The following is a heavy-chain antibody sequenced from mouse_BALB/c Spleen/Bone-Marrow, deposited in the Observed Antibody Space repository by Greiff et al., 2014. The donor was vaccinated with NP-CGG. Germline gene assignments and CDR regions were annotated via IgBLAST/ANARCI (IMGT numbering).Heavy chain of an antibody. Sequence: VQLKESGGGLVQPGGSLRLSCATSGFTFTDYYMSWVRQPPGKALEWLGFIRDKANGYTTEYSASVKGRFTISRDNSQSILYLQMNTLRAEDSATYYCARALIVFDYWGQGTTLTVSS. CDR1: GFTFTDYY. J-gene: IGHJ2*01. CDR3: ARALIVFDY. V-gene: IGHV7-3*02. CDR2: IRDKANGYTT.